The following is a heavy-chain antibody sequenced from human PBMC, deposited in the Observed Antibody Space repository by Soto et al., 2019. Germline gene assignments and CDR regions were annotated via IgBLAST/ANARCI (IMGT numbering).Heavy chain of an antibody. D-gene: IGHD1-26*01. CDR3: ARGGSVGHDY. CDR1: GGTFTNFY. CDR2: IIPSGGST. V-gene: IGHV1-46*01. Sequence: QVQLVQSGAEVKKPGSSVKVSCKASGGTFTNFYMHWVRQAPGQGLEWMAMIIPSGGSTSYAQKFQGRVTLTRDTSTSTVYMELSNLRSEDTAVYYCARGGSVGHDYWGQGTLVTVSS. J-gene: IGHJ4*02.